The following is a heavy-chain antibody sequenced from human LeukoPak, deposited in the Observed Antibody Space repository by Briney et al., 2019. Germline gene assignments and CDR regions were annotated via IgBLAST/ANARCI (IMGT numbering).Heavy chain of an antibody. CDR2: IIPIFGTA. V-gene: IGHV1-69*13. Sequence: ASVKVSCKASGGTFISYAISWVRQAPGQGLEWMGGIIPIFGTANYAQKFQGRVTITADESTSTAYMELSSLRSEDTAVYYCARDPIGSRWPYYFDYWGQGTLVTVSS. J-gene: IGHJ4*02. CDR1: GGTFISYA. D-gene: IGHD6-13*01. CDR3: ARDPIGSRWPYYFDY.